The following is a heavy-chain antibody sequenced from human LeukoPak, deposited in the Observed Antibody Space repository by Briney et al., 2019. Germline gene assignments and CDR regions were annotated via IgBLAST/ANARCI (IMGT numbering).Heavy chain of an antibody. CDR1: GFTFSGYS. Sequence: GGSLRLSCAASGFTFSGYSMNWVRQAPGKGLEWVSSISSSSSYIYYAYSVKGRFTISRDNTKNSLSLQMNSLRAEDTAVSYSSRDAATVSDGVEWGQGTLVTVSS. D-gene: IGHD4-17*01. V-gene: IGHV3-21*03. CDR2: ISSSSSYI. J-gene: IGHJ4*02. CDR3: SRDAATVSDGVE.